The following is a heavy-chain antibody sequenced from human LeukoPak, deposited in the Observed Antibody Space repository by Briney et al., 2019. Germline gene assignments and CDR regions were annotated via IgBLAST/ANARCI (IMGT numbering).Heavy chain of an antibody. Sequence: SETLSLTCAVYGGSSSGYYWSWIRQPPGKGLEWIGEINHSGSTNYNPSLKSRVTISVDTSKNQFSLKLSSVTAADTAVYYCARSSSGPNYWGQGTLVTVSS. V-gene: IGHV4-34*01. D-gene: IGHD3-22*01. CDR3: ARSSSGPNY. CDR1: GGSSSGYY. J-gene: IGHJ4*02. CDR2: INHSGST.